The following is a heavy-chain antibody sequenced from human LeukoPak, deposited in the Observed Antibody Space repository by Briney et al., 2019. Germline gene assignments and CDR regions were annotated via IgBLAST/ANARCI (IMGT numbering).Heavy chain of an antibody. CDR2: IIPILGIA. V-gene: IGHV1-69*04. CDR3: ARALVADGNWFDP. J-gene: IGHJ5*02. D-gene: IGHD2-15*01. CDR1: GYTFTGYY. Sequence: GASVKVSCKASGYTFTGYYMHWVRQAPGQGLEWMGRIIPILGIANYAQKFQGRVTITADKSTSTAYMELSSLRSEDTAVYYCARALVADGNWFDPWGQGTLVTVSS.